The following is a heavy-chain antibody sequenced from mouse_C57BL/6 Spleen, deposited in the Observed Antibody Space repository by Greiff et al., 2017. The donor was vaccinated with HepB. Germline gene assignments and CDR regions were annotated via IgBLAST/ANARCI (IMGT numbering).Heavy chain of an antibody. Sequence: SGPELVKPGASVKIPCKASGYTFTDYNMDWVKQSHGKSLEWIGDINPNNGGTIYNQKFKGKATLTVDKSSSTAYMELRSLTSEDTAVYYCAMIYYGYDAYWGQGTLVTVSA. CDR2: INPNNGGT. J-gene: IGHJ3*01. V-gene: IGHV1-18*01. D-gene: IGHD2-2*01. CDR1: GYTFTDYN. CDR3: AMIYYGYDAY.